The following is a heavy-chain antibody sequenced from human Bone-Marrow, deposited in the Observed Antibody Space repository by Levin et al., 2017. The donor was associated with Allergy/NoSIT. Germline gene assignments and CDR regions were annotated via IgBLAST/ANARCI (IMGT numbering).Heavy chain of an antibody. D-gene: IGHD3-22*01. V-gene: IGHV4-39*07. J-gene: IGHJ4*02. CDR1: GGSISSSSYY. CDR3: AGDTYYYDSSGYYSIDY. Sequence: SETLSLTCTVSGGSISSSSYYWGWIRQPPGKGLEWIGSIYYSGSTYYNPSLKSRVTISVDTSKNQFSLKLSSVTAADTAVYYCAGDTYYYDSSGYYSIDYWGQGTLVTVSS. CDR2: IYYSGST.